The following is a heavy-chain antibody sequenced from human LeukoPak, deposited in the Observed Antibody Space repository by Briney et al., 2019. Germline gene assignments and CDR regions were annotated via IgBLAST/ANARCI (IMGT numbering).Heavy chain of an antibody. CDR1: GCSISSYY. CDR2: IYYSGST. CDR3: ARHPVAVAGFDY. D-gene: IGHD6-19*01. Sequence: SETLSLTCTVSGCSISSYYWSWIRQPPGKGLEWIGYIYYSGSTNYNPSLKSRVTISVDTSKNQFSLKLSSVTAADTAVYYCARHPVAVAGFDYWGQGTLVTVSS. J-gene: IGHJ4*02. V-gene: IGHV4-59*08.